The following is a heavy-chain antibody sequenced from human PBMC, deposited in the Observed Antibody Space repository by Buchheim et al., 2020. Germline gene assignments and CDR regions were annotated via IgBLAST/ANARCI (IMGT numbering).Heavy chain of an antibody. CDR3: AKYPRWFLEWLLPTGPFDY. J-gene: IGHJ4*02. V-gene: IGHV3-23*01. CDR2: ISGSGGST. CDR1: GFTFSSYA. D-gene: IGHD3-3*01. Sequence: EVQLLESGGGLVQPGGSLRLSCAASGFTFSSYAMSWVRQAPGKGLEWVSAISGSGGSTYYADSVKGRFTISRDHSKNTLYLQMNSLRAEDTAVYYCAKYPRWFLEWLLPTGPFDYWGQGTL.